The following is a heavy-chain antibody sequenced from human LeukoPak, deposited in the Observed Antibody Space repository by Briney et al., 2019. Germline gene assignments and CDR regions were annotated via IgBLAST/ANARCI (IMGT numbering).Heavy chain of an antibody. CDR2: ISSDGNDK. Sequence: GGSLRLSCAASGFSFNTYAMHWVRQAPGKGLEWVALISSDGNDKLYGDSVRGRFTISRDDSKSTLYLQMNSLRAEDTAVYYCTTKVIRGNSGDDYDDWGQGTLVTVSS. CDR3: TTKVIRGNSGDDYDD. V-gene: IGHV3-30*04. CDR1: GFSFNTYA. D-gene: IGHD5-12*01. J-gene: IGHJ4*02.